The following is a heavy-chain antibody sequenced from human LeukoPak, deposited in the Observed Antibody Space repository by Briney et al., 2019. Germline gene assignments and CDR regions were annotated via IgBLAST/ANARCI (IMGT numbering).Heavy chain of an antibody. J-gene: IGHJ4*02. V-gene: IGHV1-69*05. Sequence: ASVTVSCKASGGTFSSYAISWVRQAPGQGLEWMGGIIPIFGTANYAQKFQGRVTITTDESTSTAYMELSSLRSEDTAVYYCAKGSYDSSGYFDYWGQGTLVTVSS. CDR2: IIPIFGTA. CDR1: GGTFSSYA. CDR3: AKGSYDSSGYFDY. D-gene: IGHD3-22*01.